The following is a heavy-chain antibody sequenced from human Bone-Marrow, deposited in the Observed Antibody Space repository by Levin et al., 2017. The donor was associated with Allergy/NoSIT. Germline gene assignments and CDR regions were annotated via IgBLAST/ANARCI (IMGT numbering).Heavy chain of an antibody. J-gene: IGHJ3*02. CDR3: ARGITIFGVVLAVNDAFDI. Sequence: NASETLSLTCTVSGGSINSGNYYWTWIRQHPGKGLEWIGYISYSGNTFYNASLKSRLTISVDTSKTHFSLRLSSVTAADTAVYYCARGITIFGVVLAVNDAFDIWGQGTMVTVSS. V-gene: IGHV4-31*03. CDR2: ISYSGNT. CDR1: GGSINSGNYY. D-gene: IGHD3-3*01.